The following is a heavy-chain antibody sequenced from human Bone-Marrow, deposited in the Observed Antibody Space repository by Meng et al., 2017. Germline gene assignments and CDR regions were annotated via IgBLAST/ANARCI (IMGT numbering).Heavy chain of an antibody. D-gene: IGHD3-9*01. Sequence: GHRVGSGGGLVKPGGSLRLSCAASGFTFSSYWMSWVRQAPGKGLEWVANIKQDGSEKYYVDSVKGRFTISRDNAKNSLYLQMNSLRADDTGIYYCTWDDKAVSDYWGQGTLVTVSS. CDR3: TWDDKAVSDY. CDR1: GFTFSSYW. V-gene: IGHV3-7*03. CDR2: IKQDGSEK. J-gene: IGHJ4*02.